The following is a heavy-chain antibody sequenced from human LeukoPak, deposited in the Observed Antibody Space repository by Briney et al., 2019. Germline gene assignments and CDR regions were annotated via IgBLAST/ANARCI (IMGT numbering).Heavy chain of an antibody. CDR2: VSGSGGRT. Sequence: GGSLRLSCAASGFTFSSYAMSWVRQAPGKGLEWVSGVSGSGGRTYYADSVKGRFTISRDNSKNTLYLQMSSLRAEDTAVYYCAKDSDQELGSVDYWGQGTLVTVSS. D-gene: IGHD6-13*01. J-gene: IGHJ4*02. V-gene: IGHV3-23*01. CDR1: GFTFSSYA. CDR3: AKDSDQELGSVDY.